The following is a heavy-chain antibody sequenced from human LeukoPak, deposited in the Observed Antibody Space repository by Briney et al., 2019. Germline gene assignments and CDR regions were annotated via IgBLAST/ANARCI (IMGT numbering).Heavy chain of an antibody. CDR3: ARDRDSSSWMGNSFDY. D-gene: IGHD6-13*01. Sequence: SETLSLTCTVSGGSISSYYWSWIRQPAGKGLEWIGRIYTSGSTNYNPSLKSRVTMSVDTSKNQFSLKLSSVTAADTAVYYCARDRDSSSWMGNSFDYWGQGTLVTVSS. J-gene: IGHJ4*02. V-gene: IGHV4-4*07. CDR1: GGSISSYY. CDR2: IYTSGST.